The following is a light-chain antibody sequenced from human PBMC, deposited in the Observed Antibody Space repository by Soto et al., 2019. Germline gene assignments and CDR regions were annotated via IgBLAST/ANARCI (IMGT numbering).Light chain of an antibody. V-gene: IGLV2-14*01. CDR3: SSYTTNNAHV. Sequence: QSVLTQPASVSASPGQSISISCPGTTNDVGAFDYVSWYQQHPGKPPKLIIYEIFNRPSGVSHRFSGSKSGNSASLTISGLQAEDEADYYCSSYTTNNAHVFGGGTK. CDR2: EIF. J-gene: IGLJ2*01. CDR1: TNDVGAFDY.